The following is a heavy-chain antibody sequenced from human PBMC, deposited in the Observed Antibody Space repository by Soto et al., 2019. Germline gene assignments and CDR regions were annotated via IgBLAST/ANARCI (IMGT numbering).Heavy chain of an antibody. CDR1: GCSISSYY. D-gene: IGHD5-12*01. J-gene: IGHJ4*02. CDR3: ARANLSGGYSGYGFGY. V-gene: IGHV4-59*01. Sequence: LETLSLTCTFSGCSISSYYWSLIRQPPGKGLEWIGYIYYSGSTNYNPSLKSRVTISVDTSKNQFSLKLSSVTAADTAVYYCARANLSGGYSGYGFGYWGQGTLVTVSS. CDR2: IYYSGST.